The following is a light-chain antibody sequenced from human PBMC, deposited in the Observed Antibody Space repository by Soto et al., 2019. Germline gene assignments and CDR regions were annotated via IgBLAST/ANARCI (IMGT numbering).Light chain of an antibody. CDR2: YDS. CDR3: QVWDSSSDPWV. J-gene: IGLJ3*02. CDR1: NIGSKS. Sequence: SYELTQPPSVSVAPGKTARITCGGNNIGSKSVHWYQQKPGQAPVLVIYYDSDRPSGIPERFSGSNSGNTATLTISRVEAGDEADYYCQVWDSSSDPWVFGGGTKLTDL. V-gene: IGLV3-21*04.